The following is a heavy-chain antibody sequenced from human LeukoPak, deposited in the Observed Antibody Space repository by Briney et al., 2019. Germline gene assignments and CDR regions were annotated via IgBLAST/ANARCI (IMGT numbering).Heavy chain of an antibody. CDR2: IYYSGST. J-gene: IGHJ4*02. CDR1: GGSISSYY. V-gene: IGHV4-59*08. D-gene: IGHD3-10*01. Sequence: SETLSLTCTVSGGSISSYYWSWIRQPPGKGLEWIGYIYYSGSTNYNPSLKSRVTISVDTSKNQFSLKLSSVTAADTAVYYCARHYGSGSHYPFDYWGQGTLVTVSS. CDR3: ARHYGSGSHYPFDY.